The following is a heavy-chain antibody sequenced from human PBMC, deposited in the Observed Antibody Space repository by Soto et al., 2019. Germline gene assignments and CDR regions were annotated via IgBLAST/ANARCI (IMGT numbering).Heavy chain of an antibody. CDR3: ARLSRASFALDV. Sequence: LKISCKGSGYNFITDWISWVRQMPGKGLEWMGRIDPTDSYTKYSPSFEGHVTISADKSISTAYLQWSSLKASDSAVYYCARLSRASFALDVWGQGNPGHRLL. V-gene: IGHV5-10-1*01. CDR1: GYNFITDW. J-gene: IGHJ6*02. D-gene: IGHD3-16*01. CDR2: IDPTDSYT.